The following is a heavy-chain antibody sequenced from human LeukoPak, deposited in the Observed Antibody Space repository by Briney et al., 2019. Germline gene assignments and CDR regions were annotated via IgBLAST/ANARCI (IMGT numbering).Heavy chain of an antibody. Sequence: KASETLSLTCTVSGGSISSNYWGWIRQPPGKTLEWIGSIYSSGSTYYNPSLKSRVIIIIDTPKNHFSLTLSSVTAADTAVYYCARSDGYGLVGIWGQGTMVTVSS. CDR3: ARSDGYGLVGI. V-gene: IGHV4-39*07. CDR2: IYSSGST. J-gene: IGHJ3*02. CDR1: GGSISSNY. D-gene: IGHD3-10*01.